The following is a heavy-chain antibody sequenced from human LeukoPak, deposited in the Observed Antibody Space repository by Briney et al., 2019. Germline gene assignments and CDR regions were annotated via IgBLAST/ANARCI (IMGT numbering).Heavy chain of an antibody. V-gene: IGHV1-69*13. D-gene: IGHD3-3*01. Sequence: ASVKVSCKVSGYTLTELSMHWVRQAPGQGLEWMGGIIPIFGTANYAQKFQGRVTITADESTSTAYMELSSLRSEDTAVYYCARGIVDYDFWSGYHNWFDPWGQGTLVTVSS. CDR1: GYTLTELS. CDR3: ARGIVDYDFWSGYHNWFDP. J-gene: IGHJ5*02. CDR2: IIPIFGTA.